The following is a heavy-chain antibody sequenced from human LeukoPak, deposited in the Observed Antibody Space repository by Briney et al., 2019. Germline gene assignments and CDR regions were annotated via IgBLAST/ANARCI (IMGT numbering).Heavy chain of an antibody. CDR1: GGSISSSSYY. CDR2: LYYSGST. Sequence: PSETLSLTCTVSGGSISSSSYYWGWIRQPPGKGLEWIGSLYYSGSTYYNPSLKSRVTISVDTSKNQFSLKLSSVTAADTAVYYAAIIPGRYYYYMDVWGKGTTVTVSS. D-gene: IGHD3-3*01. J-gene: IGHJ6*03. CDR3: AIIPGRYYYYMDV. V-gene: IGHV4-39*01.